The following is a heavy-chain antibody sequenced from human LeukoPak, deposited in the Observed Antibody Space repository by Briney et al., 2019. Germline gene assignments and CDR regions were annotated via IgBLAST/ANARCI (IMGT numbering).Heavy chain of an antibody. CDR2: IYYTGST. D-gene: IGHD6-13*01. V-gene: IGHV4-59*01. CDR1: GGFNTHYY. Sequence: SETLSLTCSVSGGFNTHYYWSWIRQPPGKGLEWIGYIYYTGSTNYNPSLKSRVTISVDTSKNQFSLKLSSVTAADTAVYYCARDRPGGSSLDYWGQGTLVTVSS. J-gene: IGHJ4*02. CDR3: ARDRPGGSSLDY.